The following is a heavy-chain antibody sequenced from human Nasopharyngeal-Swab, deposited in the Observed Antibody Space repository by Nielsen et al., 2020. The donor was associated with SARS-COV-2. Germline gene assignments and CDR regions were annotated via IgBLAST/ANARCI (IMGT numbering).Heavy chain of an antibody. CDR2: ISWKSGNM. Sequence: LRLTCVASGFSHDDYTMHWVRHAPGKRLEWVSGISWKSGNMGYADSVKGRFTISRDNAKNSVYLQMNSLRPEDTALYYCAKPMVRGDFYYFLDVWGKGTTVTVSS. CDR3: AKPMVRGDFYYFLDV. CDR1: GFSHDDYT. D-gene: IGHD3-10*01. J-gene: IGHJ6*03. V-gene: IGHV3-9*01.